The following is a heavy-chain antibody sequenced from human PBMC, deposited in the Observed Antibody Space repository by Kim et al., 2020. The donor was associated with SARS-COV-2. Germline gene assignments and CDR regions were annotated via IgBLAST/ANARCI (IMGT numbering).Heavy chain of an antibody. J-gene: IGHJ4*02. D-gene: IGHD6-13*01. V-gene: IGHV3-23*01. CDR3: AKVPKYSSSWYLFDY. CDR2: ISGSGGST. Sequence: GGSLRPSCAASGFTFSTYAMSWVRQAPGKGLEWVSAISGSGGSTYYADSVKGRFTISRDNSKNTLYLQMNSLRAEDTAVYYCAKVPKYSSSWYLFDYWGQGTLVTVSS. CDR1: GFTFSTYA.